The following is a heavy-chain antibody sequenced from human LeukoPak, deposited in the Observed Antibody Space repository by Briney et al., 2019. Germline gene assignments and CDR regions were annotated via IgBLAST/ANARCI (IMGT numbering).Heavy chain of an antibody. Sequence: SETLSLTCAVSGVSFDVYYWAWVRQTPGKGLEWIGEINHSGYTNDSPSLKSRVTLSIDTSRKQFSLNLRSVTVADAGIYYCTRMTTGHDYWGQGTLVTVSS. J-gene: IGHJ4*02. CDR2: INHSGYT. CDR1: GVSFDVYY. D-gene: IGHD4-17*01. CDR3: TRMTTGHDY. V-gene: IGHV4-34*01.